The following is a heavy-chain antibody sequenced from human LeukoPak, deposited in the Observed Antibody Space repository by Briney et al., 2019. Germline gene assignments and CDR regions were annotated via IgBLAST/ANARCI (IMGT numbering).Heavy chain of an antibody. Sequence: SVKVPCKASGGTFTSYAISWVRQAPWQGLEWMGGIIPIFGTSNYAQKFQGRVTITADESTNTAYMELSSLRSEDTAVYYSARGVGGYRYGYLDYWGQGTLVTVSS. CDR2: IIPIFGTS. CDR3: ARGVGGYRYGYLDY. CDR1: GGTFTSYA. D-gene: IGHD5-18*01. V-gene: IGHV1-69*13. J-gene: IGHJ4*02.